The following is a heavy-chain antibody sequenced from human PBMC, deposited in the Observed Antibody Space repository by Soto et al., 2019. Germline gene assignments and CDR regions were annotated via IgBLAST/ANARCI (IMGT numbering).Heavy chain of an antibody. D-gene: IGHD2-2*01. CDR3: AKVFSQLSHYYYYGMDV. V-gene: IGHV3-23*04. J-gene: IGHJ6*02. CDR1: GGTFSSYA. CDR2: ISGSGGST. Sequence: VQLVQSGAEVKKPGSSVKVSCKASGGTFSSYAMSWVRQAPGKGLEWVSAISGSGGSTYYADSVKGRFTISRDNSKNTLYLQMNSLRAEDTAVYYCAKVFSQLSHYYYYGMDVWGQGTTVTVSS.